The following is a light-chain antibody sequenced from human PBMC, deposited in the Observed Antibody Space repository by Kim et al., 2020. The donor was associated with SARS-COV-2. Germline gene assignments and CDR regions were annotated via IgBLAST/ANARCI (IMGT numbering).Light chain of an antibody. J-gene: IGKJ1*01. V-gene: IGKV1-39*01. Sequence: DIQMTQSPSSLSASVGDRVTITCRASQNINRYLSWFQQKPGKAPQVLIYGASGLVSGVPSRFSGSGSGTDFSLTISSLQPEDIATYYCQHTYNTPRTFGQGTKVDIK. CDR1: QNINRY. CDR2: GAS. CDR3: QHTYNTPRT.